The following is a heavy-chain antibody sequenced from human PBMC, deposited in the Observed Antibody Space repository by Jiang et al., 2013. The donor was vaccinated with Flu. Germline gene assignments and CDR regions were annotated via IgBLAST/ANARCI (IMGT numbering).Heavy chain of an antibody. D-gene: IGHD1-7*01. J-gene: IGHJ4*02. CDR1: GYSFTKYG. V-gene: IGHV1-18*01. CDR2: ISAYNGNT. CDR3: AMAQNWNYACDY. Sequence: SGAEVKKPGASVKVSCKTSGYSFTKYGVGWVRQAPGQGPEWMGWISAYNGNTNYAQKFQGRVTMTTDTSTSTAYMELRSLISDDTAVYYCAMAQNWNYACDYWGQGTPVTVSS.